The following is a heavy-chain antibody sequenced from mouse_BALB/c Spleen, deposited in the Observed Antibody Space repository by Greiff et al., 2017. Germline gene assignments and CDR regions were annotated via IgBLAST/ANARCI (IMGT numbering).Heavy chain of an antibody. V-gene: IGHV3-2*02. D-gene: IGHD2-2*01. CDR2: ISYSGST. CDR1: GYSITSDYA. Sequence: VQLQQSGPGLVKPSQSLSLTCTVTGYSITSDYAWNWIRQFPGNKLEWMGYISYSGSTSYNPSLKSRISITRDTSKNQFFLQLNSVTTEDTATYYCARWLRDYAMDYWGQGTSVTVSS. J-gene: IGHJ4*01. CDR3: ARWLRDYAMDY.